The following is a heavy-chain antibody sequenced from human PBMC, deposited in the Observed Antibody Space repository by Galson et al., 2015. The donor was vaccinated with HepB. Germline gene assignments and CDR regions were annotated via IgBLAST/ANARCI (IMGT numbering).Heavy chain of an antibody. CDR2: ISGSGGST. J-gene: IGHJ4*02. V-gene: IGHV3-23*01. CDR1: GFTFSSYA. Sequence: SLRLSCAASGFTFSSYAMSWVRQAPGKGLEWVSAISGSGGSTYYADSVKGRFTISRDNSKNTLYLQMNSLRAEDTAVYYCAKVSRYVWGSYRHNLDYWGQGTLVTVSS. D-gene: IGHD3-16*02. CDR3: AKVSRYVWGSYRHNLDY.